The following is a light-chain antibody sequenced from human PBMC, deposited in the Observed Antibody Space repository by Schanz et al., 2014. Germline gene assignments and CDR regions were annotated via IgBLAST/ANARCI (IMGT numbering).Light chain of an antibody. Sequence: IQLTQSPSTLSASVGDRVTITCRASQSINSWLAWYQQKAGKAPKLLIYAASTLQSGVPSRFSGSGSGTDFTLTISSLQPEDFATYYCLQDYNYPWTFGQGTKVEI. J-gene: IGKJ1*01. V-gene: IGKV1-6*01. CDR2: AAS. CDR1: QSINSW. CDR3: LQDYNYPWT.